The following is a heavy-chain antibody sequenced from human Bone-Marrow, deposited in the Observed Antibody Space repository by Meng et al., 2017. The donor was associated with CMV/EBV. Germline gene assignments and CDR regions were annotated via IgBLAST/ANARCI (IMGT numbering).Heavy chain of an antibody. CDR1: GFTLNNAW. CDR3: TTGPAAIRGDY. V-gene: IGHV3-15*01. D-gene: IGHD2-2*01. Sequence: GGSLRLSCAVSGFTLNNAWMSWVRQTPGKGLEWVGRIKSKIDGGATDYAAAVKGRFTISTDDSGTTLYLQMNSLKTEDTAVYYCTTGPAAIRGDYWGQGTRVTGYS. J-gene: IGHJ4*02. CDR2: IKSKIDGGAT.